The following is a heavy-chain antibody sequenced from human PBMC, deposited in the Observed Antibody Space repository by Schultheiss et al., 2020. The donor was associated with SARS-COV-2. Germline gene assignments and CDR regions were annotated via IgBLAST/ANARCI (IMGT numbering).Heavy chain of an antibody. CDR3: AKDPQSFSEGLFDY. Sequence: GESLKISCAASGFTFSSYGMHWVRQAPGKGLEWVAVISYDGSNKYYADSVKGRFTISRDNSKNTLYLQMNSLRAEDTAVYYCAKDPQSFSEGLFDYWGQGTLVTVSS. CDR1: GFTFSSYG. J-gene: IGHJ4*02. D-gene: IGHD2/OR15-2a*01. V-gene: IGHV3-30*18. CDR2: ISYDGSNK.